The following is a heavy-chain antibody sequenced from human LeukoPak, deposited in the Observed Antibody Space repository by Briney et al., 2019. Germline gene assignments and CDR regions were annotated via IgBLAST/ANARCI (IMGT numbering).Heavy chain of an antibody. D-gene: IGHD6-6*01. J-gene: IGHJ4*02. V-gene: IGHV3-7*01. CDR3: ARELDYSSSSAFDY. CDR1: GFTFSSYW. CDR2: IKQDGSEK. Sequence: GGSLRLSCAASGFTFSSYWMSWVRQAPGKGLEWVANIKQDGSEKYYVDSVKGRFTISRDNAKNSLYLQMNSLRAEDTAVCYCARELDYSSSSAFDYWGQGTLVTVSS.